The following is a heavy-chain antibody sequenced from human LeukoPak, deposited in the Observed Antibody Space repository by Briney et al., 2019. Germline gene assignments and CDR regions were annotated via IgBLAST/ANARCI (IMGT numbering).Heavy chain of an antibody. D-gene: IGHD1-26*01. CDR1: GGSISSSSYY. CDR2: IYYSGST. CDR3: SRDTVGATFPGAFNI. V-gene: IGHV4-39*07. Sequence: PSETLSPTCTVSGGSISSSSYYWGWIRQPPGKGLEWIGSIYYSGSTYYNPSLKSRVTISLDTSKNQFSLKLSSVTAADTAVYFCSRDTVGATFPGAFNIWGQGTMVTVSS. J-gene: IGHJ3*02.